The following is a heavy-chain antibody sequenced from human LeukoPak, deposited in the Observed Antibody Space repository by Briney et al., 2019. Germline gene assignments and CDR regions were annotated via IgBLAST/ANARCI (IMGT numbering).Heavy chain of an antibody. CDR3: ARTSSFTLIRGLDQ. J-gene: IGHJ4*02. V-gene: IGHV2-70*11. Sequence: SGPALVKPTQPLTLTYTFSGFSLSISGMYVTWIRQPPVKALEWLARIDWDDDKYYITSLKTRLTISKDTSKNQVVLTMTNMDPVDTATYYCARTSSFTLIRGLDQWGQGTLVTVSS. CDR1: GFSLSISGMY. D-gene: IGHD3-10*01. CDR2: IDWDDDK.